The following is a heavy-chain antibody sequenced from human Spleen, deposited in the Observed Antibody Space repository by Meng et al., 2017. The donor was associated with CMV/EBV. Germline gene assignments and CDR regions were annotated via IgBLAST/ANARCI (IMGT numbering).Heavy chain of an antibody. V-gene: IGHV3-15*01. CDR1: FTFQNAW. D-gene: IGHD5-24*01. CDR2: IKSKSDGGTI. CDR3: TTLGLEMATIIFDH. J-gene: IGHJ4*02. Sequence: FTFQNAWLSWVRQPPGKGLEYIGRIKSKSDGGTIDYAAPVKGRFTISRDDSKNMMYLQMNSLKSEDTAVYYCTTLGLEMATIIFDHWGPGTLVTVSS.